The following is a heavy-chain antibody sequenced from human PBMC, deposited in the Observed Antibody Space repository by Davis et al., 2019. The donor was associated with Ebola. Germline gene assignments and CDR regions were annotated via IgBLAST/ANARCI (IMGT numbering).Heavy chain of an antibody. CDR3: ATDNWGPAL. Sequence: PGGSLRLSCAASGFTFSSYWMNWVRQAPGKGLEWVAKIKQDGSEKYYVDSVKGRFTISRDNAKNSLYLQMNSLRAEDTAVYYCATDNWGPALWGQGTLLTVSS. CDR1: GFTFSSYW. V-gene: IGHV3-7*01. CDR2: IKQDGSEK. D-gene: IGHD7-27*01. J-gene: IGHJ4*02.